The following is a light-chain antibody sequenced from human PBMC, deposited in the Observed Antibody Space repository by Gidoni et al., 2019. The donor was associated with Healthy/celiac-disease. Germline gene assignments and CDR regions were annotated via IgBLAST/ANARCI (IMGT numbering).Light chain of an antibody. CDR1: SSDVGGYNY. CDR3: SSYTSSSLNWV. V-gene: IGLV2-14*01. CDR2: EVS. J-gene: IGLJ3*02. Sequence: QSALTQPASVSGSPGPSITISCTGTSSDVGGYNYVSWYQQHPGKAPKLMIYEVSNRPSGVSNRFSGSKSGNTASLTISGLQAEDEADYYCSSYTSSSLNWVFGGGTKLTVL.